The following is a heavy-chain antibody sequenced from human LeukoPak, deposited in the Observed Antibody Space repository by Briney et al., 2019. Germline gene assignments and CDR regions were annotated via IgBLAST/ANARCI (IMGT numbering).Heavy chain of an antibody. CDR3: ARGRITDCSTTSCTIANWFDP. CDR2: INPNSGGT. J-gene: IGHJ5*02. CDR1: GYTFIDYY. D-gene: IGHD2-2*01. Sequence: ASVKVSCKASGYTFIDYYMHWVRQAPGQGLEWMGWINPNSGGTDYAQKFQGRVTMTRDTSIDTAYMDLSRLTSDDTAVYYCARGRITDCSTTSCTIANWFDPWGQGTLVTVSS. V-gene: IGHV1-2*02.